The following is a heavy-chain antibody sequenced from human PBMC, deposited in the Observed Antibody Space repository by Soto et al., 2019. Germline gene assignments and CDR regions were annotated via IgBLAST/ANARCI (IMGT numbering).Heavy chain of an antibody. CDR1: GFAFSSYW. Sequence: EVQLVESGGGLVQPGGSLRLSCAASGFAFSSYWMHWVRQAPGKGLVWVSRIDPYETGINYADSVKGRFAISRDNAKNTLYLQMNSLRAEDTAVYYCTSYPFGGRDYWGQGTLVTVSS. CDR3: TSYPFGGRDY. J-gene: IGHJ4*02. D-gene: IGHD2-15*01. V-gene: IGHV3-74*01. CDR2: IDPYETGI.